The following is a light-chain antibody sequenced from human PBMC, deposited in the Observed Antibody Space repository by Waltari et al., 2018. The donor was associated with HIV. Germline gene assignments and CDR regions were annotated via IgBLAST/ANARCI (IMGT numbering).Light chain of an antibody. V-gene: IGLV3-25*03. CDR1: ALPKQY. J-gene: IGLJ3*02. Sequence: SYELTQPPSVSVSPGQTARITCSGDALPKQYAYWYQQSPGQAPVWVIYKDTESASGIPERFVGSSSGTTATLTIIGVQAQDEADYHCQSADSNASLWVFGGGTKLTVL. CDR2: KDT. CDR3: QSADSNASLWV.